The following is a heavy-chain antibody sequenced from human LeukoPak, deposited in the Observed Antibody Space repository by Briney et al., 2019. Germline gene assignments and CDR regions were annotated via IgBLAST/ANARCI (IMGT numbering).Heavy chain of an antibody. D-gene: IGHD1/OR15-1a*01. CDR3: AKDLWHNYARYFDY. J-gene: IGHJ4*02. CDR1: GFTFSSYA. Sequence: GGSLRLSCAASGFTFSSYAMNWVRQAPGKGLEWVSGIIGSGDSTYYADSVKGRFTISRDNSMDTLYLQMNSLRVEDTAVYYCAKDLWHNYARYFDYWGQGTLVTVSS. CDR2: IIGSGDST. V-gene: IGHV3-23*01.